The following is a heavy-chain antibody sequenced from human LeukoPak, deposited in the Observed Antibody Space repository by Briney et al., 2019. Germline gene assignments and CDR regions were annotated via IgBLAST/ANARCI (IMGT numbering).Heavy chain of an antibody. CDR1: GYTFTSYG. CDR3: ASGPGIAAAGTRIWFDP. J-gene: IGHJ5*02. Sequence: GASVKVSCKASGYTFTSYGISWVRQAPGQGLEWMGGIIPIFGTANYAQKFQGRVTITADESTSTAYMELSSLRSEDTAVYYCASGPGIAAAGTRIWFDPWGQGTLVTVSS. D-gene: IGHD6-13*01. CDR2: IIPIFGTA. V-gene: IGHV1-69*13.